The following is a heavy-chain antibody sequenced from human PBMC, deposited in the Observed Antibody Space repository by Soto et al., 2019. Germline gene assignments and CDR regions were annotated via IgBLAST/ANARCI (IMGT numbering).Heavy chain of an antibody. J-gene: IGHJ4*02. D-gene: IGHD5-12*01. CDR1: GFTFSSYE. CDR3: AVVGRWLQSPSY. CDR2: ISSSGSTI. V-gene: IGHV3-48*03. Sequence: EVQLVESGGGLVQPGGSLRLSCAASGFTFSSYEMNWVRQAPGKGLEWVSYISSSGSTIYYADSVKGRFTISRDNAKNSLYLQMNSLRAEDTAVYYCAVVGRWLQSPSYWGQGTLVTVSS.